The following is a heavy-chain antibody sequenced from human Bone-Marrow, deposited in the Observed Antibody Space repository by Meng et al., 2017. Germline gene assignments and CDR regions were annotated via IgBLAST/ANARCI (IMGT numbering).Heavy chain of an antibody. V-gene: IGHV3-30*01. CDR3: ARDRAPHSSGLIDY. Sequence: QLVRSGGGVVPPGTSLRLSCAASGFTFRCYAMHWVRQAPGKGLECVAVISNEGSNKYYADSVKGRFTISRDNSKHTLYLQMNSLRAEDTAVYYCARDRAPHSSGLIDYWGQGTLVTVSS. D-gene: IGHD6-19*01. CDR1: GFTFRCYA. J-gene: IGHJ4*02. CDR2: ISNEGSNK.